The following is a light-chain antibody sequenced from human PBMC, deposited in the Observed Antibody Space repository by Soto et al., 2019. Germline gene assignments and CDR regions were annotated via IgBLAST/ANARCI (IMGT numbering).Light chain of an antibody. V-gene: IGLV1-44*01. J-gene: IGLJ2*01. CDR2: SIN. Sequence: QSVLTQPPSASGTPGQRVTISCSGSGSNIGSDTVNWYQQLPGTAPKLLIYSINQRPSGVPDRFSGSKSGTSASLAISGLQSDDEADYYCAAWGDSLNGVVFGGGTKLTVL. CDR1: GSNIGSDT. CDR3: AAWGDSLNGVV.